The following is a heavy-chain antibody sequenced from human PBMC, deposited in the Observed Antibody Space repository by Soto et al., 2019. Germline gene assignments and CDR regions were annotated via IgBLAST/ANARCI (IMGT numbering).Heavy chain of an antibody. D-gene: IGHD3-3*01. V-gene: IGHV1-8*01. CDR1: GYTFTSYD. CDR2: MNPNSGNT. J-gene: IGHJ3*02. Sequence: ASVKVSCKASGYTFTSYDINWVRQATGQGLEWMGWMNPNSGNTGYAQKFQGRVTMTRKTSISTAYMELSSLRSEDTAVYYCARDYDFWSGYEDNDAFDIWGQGTMVTVSS. CDR3: ARDYDFWSGYEDNDAFDI.